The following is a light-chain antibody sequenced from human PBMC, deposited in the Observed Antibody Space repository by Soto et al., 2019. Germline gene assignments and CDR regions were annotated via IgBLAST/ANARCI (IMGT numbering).Light chain of an antibody. CDR2: DAS. CDR3: QQFDSVPCT. V-gene: IGKV1-33*01. J-gene: IGKJ2*02. Sequence: IQMTQSPSSLSASVGDRVTITCQASQDITNYLIWYQQKPGKAPKLLIYDASSLGTGVSSRFSGSGSGTHFTLTISSLQPEDIATYYGQQFDSVPCTFGQGTKLEMK. CDR1: QDITNY.